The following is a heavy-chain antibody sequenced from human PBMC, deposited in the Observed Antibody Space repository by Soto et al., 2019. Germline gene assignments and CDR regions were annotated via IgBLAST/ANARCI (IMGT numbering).Heavy chain of an antibody. V-gene: IGHV1-18*01. CDR1: GYIFTSQG. D-gene: IGHD1-7*01. J-gene: IGHJ4*02. CDR2: ISTYNGNP. CDR3: ARGRTRALDY. Sequence: QIQLVQSGAEVKKPGASVKVSCKASGYIFTSQGISWVRQAPGQGLEWMGWISTYNGNPNYAQKLQGRVTMTTNTSTTTAFLELRSRTSYDTAVYYCARGRTRALDYWGQGTPVIVSS.